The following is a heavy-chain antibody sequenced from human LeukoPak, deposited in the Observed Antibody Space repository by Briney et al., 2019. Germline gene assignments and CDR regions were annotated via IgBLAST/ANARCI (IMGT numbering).Heavy chain of an antibody. CDR3: ARGKYSSQYNRFDP. CDR2: ISSSSSTI. Sequence: GGSLRVSCAASGFTFSSYSMNWVRQGPGEGLGWVSYISSSSSTIYYADSVKGRVTISRDNAKNSLYLQMNSLRAEDTAVYYCARGKYSSQYNRFDPWGQGTLVTVSS. J-gene: IGHJ5*02. D-gene: IGHD6-6*01. V-gene: IGHV3-48*04. CDR1: GFTFSSYS.